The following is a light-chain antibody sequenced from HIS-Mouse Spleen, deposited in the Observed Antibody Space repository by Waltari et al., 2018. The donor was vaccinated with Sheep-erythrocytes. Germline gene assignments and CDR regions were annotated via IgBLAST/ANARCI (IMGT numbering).Light chain of an antibody. Sequence: QSALTQPASVSGSPGQSITISCTGTSSDVGSYNLVSWYQKHPGKAPKLMIYEGSKRPSVVSTRFSGSKSGNTAYLTISGLQAEDEADYYCCSYAGSSTFVFGTGTKVTVL. CDR1: SSDVGSYNL. V-gene: IGLV2-23*03. J-gene: IGLJ1*01. CDR2: EGS. CDR3: CSYAGSSTFV.